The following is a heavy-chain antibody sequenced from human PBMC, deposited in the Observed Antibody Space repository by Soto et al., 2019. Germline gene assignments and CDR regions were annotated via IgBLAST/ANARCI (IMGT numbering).Heavy chain of an antibody. CDR2: IIPIFGTA. D-gene: IGHD2-21*02. V-gene: IGHV1-69*13. Sequence: SVKVSCKASGGTFSSYAISWVRQAPGQGLEWMGGIIPIFGTANYAQKFQGRVTITADESTSTAYMELSSLRSEDTAVYYCARVDEVLTAILTTQATQGYYYYGMDVWGQGTTVTVSS. J-gene: IGHJ6*02. CDR3: ARVDEVLTAILTTQATQGYYYYGMDV. CDR1: GGTFSSYA.